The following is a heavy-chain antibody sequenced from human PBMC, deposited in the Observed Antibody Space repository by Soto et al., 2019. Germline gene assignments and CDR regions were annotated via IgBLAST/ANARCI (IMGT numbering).Heavy chain of an antibody. CDR2: IYHSGST. D-gene: IGHD2-15*01. J-gene: IGHJ4*02. V-gene: IGHV4-4*02. Sequence: QVPLQESGPRLVRHSGTLSLTCTVSSGSITSANWWSWVRQPPGRGLEWIGEIYHSGSTNYNLSLRSRVSLSVDKSKNQFSLSLSSVTAADTAMYYCARRGGGVVLAATTPFDYWGQGTLVTVSS. CDR3: ARRGGGVVLAATTPFDY. CDR1: SGSITSANW.